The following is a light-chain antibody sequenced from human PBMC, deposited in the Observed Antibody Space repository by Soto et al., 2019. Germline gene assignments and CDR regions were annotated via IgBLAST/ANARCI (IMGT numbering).Light chain of an antibody. V-gene: IGLV2-14*03. CDR2: DVS. J-gene: IGLJ1*01. Sequence: QSVLTQPASLSGSPGQSITISCTGTSSDFGGYNYVSWYQQLPGKAPKLIIYDVSNRPSGVSNRFSASKSANAASLTISGLQAEDEADYYCSSYTSSTTLYVFGSGTKVTVL. CDR3: SSYTSSTTLYV. CDR1: SSDFGGYNY.